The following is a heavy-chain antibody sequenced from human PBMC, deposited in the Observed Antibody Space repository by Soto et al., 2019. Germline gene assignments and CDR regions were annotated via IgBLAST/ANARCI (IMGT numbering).Heavy chain of an antibody. V-gene: IGHV1-69*13. CDR2: IIPIFGTA. Sequence: AASVKVSCKASGGTFSSYAISWVRQAPGQGLEWMGGIIPIFGTANYAQKFQGRVTITADESTSTAYMELSSLRSEGTAVYYCASLYSGGKIDYWGQGTPVTVSS. CDR1: GGTFSSYA. D-gene: IGHD2-21*01. CDR3: ASLYSGGKIDY. J-gene: IGHJ4*02.